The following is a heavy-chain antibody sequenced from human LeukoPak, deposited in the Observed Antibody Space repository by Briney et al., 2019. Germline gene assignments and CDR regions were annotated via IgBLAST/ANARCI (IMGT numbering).Heavy chain of an antibody. CDR3: ARKEVVGTRSY. CDR2: INHSGST. J-gene: IGHJ4*02. Sequence: NSSETLSLTCAVYGVSFSGYYWSWIRQPPGKGLEWIGEINHSGSTNYNPSLKSRVTISVDTSKNQFSLKLSSVTAADTAVYYCARKEVVGTRSYWGQGTLVTVSS. D-gene: IGHD1-26*01. V-gene: IGHV4-34*01. CDR1: GVSFSGYY.